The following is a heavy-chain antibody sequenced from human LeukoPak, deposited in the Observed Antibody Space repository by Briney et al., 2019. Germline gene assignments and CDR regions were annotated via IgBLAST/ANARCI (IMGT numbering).Heavy chain of an antibody. CDR1: GESIISGYF. CDR3: AKYASGSVVV. Sequence: SETLSLTCTVSGESIISGYFWSWIRQLAVKGLEWIGRIYNTGSTDFNPSLKSRVTMSVDTSKNQFSLKLSSVTAADTAVYYCAKYASGSVVVWGQGTLVTVSS. CDR2: IYNTGST. D-gene: IGHD3-10*01. J-gene: IGHJ4*02. V-gene: IGHV4-4*07.